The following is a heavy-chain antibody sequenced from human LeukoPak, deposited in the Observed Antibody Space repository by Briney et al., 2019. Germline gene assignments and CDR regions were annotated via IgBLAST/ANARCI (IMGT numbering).Heavy chain of an antibody. CDR2: INHSGST. D-gene: IGHD6-6*01. J-gene: IGHJ4*02. CDR3: ARGSEPEYNSSSGSFDY. V-gene: IGHV4-34*01. CDR1: GGSFSGYY. Sequence: SETLSLTCAVYGGSFSGYYWSWIRQPPGKGLEWIGEINHSGSTNYNPSLKSRVTISVDTSKTQFSLKLSSVTAADTAVYYCARGSEPEYNSSSGSFDYWGQGTLVTVSS.